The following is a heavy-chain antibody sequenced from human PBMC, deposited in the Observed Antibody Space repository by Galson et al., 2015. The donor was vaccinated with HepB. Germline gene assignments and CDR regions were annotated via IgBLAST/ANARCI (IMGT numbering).Heavy chain of an antibody. CDR1: GFTFSSYG. CDR3: AKDLYSWQWLNFGMDV. Sequence: SLRLSCAASGFTFSSYGMHWVRQAPGKGLEWVAVISYDGSNKYYADSVKGRFTISRDNSKNTLYLQMNSLRAEDTAVYYCAKDLYSWQWLNFGMDVWGQGTTVTVSS. V-gene: IGHV3-30*18. CDR2: ISYDGSNK. J-gene: IGHJ6*02. D-gene: IGHD6-19*01.